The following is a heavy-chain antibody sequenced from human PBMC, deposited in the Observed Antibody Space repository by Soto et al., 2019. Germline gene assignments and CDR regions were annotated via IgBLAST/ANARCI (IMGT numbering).Heavy chain of an antibody. CDR1: GGSISSYY. Sequence: SETLSLTCTVSGGSISSYYLSWIRQPPGKGLEWIGYIYYSGSTNYNPSLKSRVTISVDTSKNQFSLKLSSMTAADTAVYYCARGVYCSSTSCYWGMDVWGQGTTVTVSS. V-gene: IGHV4-59*12. J-gene: IGHJ6*02. D-gene: IGHD2-2*01. CDR3: ARGVYCSSTSCYWGMDV. CDR2: IYYSGST.